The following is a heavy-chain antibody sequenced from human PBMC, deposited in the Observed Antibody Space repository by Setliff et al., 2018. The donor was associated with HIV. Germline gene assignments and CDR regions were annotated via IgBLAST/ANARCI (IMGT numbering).Heavy chain of an antibody. CDR1: GFTFGDYT. D-gene: IGHD6-13*01. J-gene: IGHJ6*02. Sequence: HPGGSLRLSCTVSGFTFGDYTMSWVRQAPGKGLEWVGFSRSKAYGGTTEYAASVKGRFTISRDDSKSIAYLQMNSLKTEDTAVYYCTREVRSWYFMDYYYGMDVWGQGTTVTVSS. CDR2: SRSKAYGGTT. CDR3: TREVRSWYFMDYYYGMDV. V-gene: IGHV3-49*04.